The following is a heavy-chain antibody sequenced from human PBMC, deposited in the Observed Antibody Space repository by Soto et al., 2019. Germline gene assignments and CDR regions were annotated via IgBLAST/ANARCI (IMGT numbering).Heavy chain of an antibody. V-gene: IGHV3-15*01. CDR2: IKSKTDGGTT. Sequence: WGSLLLSCAASEFTFSNAWMSWVRQAPGKGLDLLGLIKSKTDGGTTDYAAPVKGRFTISRDDSKNTLYLQMNSLKTEDTAVYYCTTEGVVTAAEKYYYYYYGMDVWGQGTPVTVSS. D-gene: IGHD2-2*01. CDR1: EFTFSNAW. CDR3: TTEGVVTAAEKYYYYYYGMDV. J-gene: IGHJ6*01.